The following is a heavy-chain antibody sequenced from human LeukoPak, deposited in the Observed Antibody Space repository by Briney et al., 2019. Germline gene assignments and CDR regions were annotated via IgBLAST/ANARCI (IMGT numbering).Heavy chain of an antibody. J-gene: IGHJ3*02. CDR3: ARDGFSSGYPYDAFDI. V-gene: IGHV3-53*01. CDR1: GFTVSSNY. CDR2: IYSGGST. Sequence: GSLRLSCAASGFTVSSNYMSRVRQAPGKGLEWVSVIYSGGSTYYADSVKGRFTISRDNSKNTLYLQMNSLRAEDTAVYYCARDGFSSGYPYDAFDIWGQGTMVTVSS. D-gene: IGHD3-22*01.